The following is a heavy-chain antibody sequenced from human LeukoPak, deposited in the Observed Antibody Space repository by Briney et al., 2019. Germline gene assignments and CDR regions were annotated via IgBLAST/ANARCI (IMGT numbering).Heavy chain of an antibody. CDR2: ISAYKGNT. CDR3: ARDTPVGATVYFDY. J-gene: IGHJ4*02. Sequence: ASVKVSCTASGYTFTSYGISWVRQAPGQGFECMVWISAYKGNTNYAQKLQGRVTMTTDTSTSTAYMELRSLRSDDTAVYYCARDTPVGATVYFDYWGQGTLVTVSS. V-gene: IGHV1-18*01. D-gene: IGHD1-26*01. CDR1: GYTFTSYG.